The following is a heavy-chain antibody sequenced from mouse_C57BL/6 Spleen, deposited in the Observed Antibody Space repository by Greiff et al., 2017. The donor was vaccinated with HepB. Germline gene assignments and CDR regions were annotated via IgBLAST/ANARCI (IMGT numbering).Heavy chain of an antibody. Sequence: QVQLKQPGAELVKPGASVKLSCKASGYTFTSYWMHWVKQRPGQGLEWIGMIHPNSGSTNYNEKFKSKATLTVDKSSSTAYMQLSSLTSEDSAVYYCASPHYDYDWFAYWGQGTLVTVSA. CDR3: ASPHYDYDWFAY. CDR1: GYTFTSYW. V-gene: IGHV1-64*01. CDR2: IHPNSGST. D-gene: IGHD2-4*01. J-gene: IGHJ3*01.